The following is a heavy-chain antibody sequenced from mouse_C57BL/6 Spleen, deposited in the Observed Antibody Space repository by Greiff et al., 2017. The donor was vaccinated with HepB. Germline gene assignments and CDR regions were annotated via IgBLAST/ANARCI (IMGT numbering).Heavy chain of an antibody. CDR3: ARGGGNYYGSGDY. J-gene: IGHJ2*01. V-gene: IGHV1-7*01. CDR2: INPSSGYT. CDR1: GYTFTSYW. D-gene: IGHD1-1*01. Sequence: VKLQQSGAELAKPGASVKLSCKASGYTFTSYWMHWVKQRPGQGLEWIGYINPSSGYTKYNQKFKDKATLTVDTSSSTAYMQLSSLTSEDSAVYYCARGGGNYYGSGDYWGQGTTLTVSS.